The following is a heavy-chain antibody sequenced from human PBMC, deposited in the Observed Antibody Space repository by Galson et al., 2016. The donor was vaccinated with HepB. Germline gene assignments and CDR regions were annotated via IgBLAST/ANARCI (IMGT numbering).Heavy chain of an antibody. D-gene: IGHD2-15*01. Sequence: SLRLSCAASGFTFSSYWMVWVRQAPGEGLEWVANINEDGSAKNYVDSVKGRFTISRDNAKNSLFLQMNGLRGEDAAVYYCARDSHAVVGGATLFDLWGQGTVVTVSS. CDR2: INEDGSAK. J-gene: IGHJ3*01. CDR1: GFTFSSYW. CDR3: ARDSHAVVGGATLFDL. V-gene: IGHV3-7*05.